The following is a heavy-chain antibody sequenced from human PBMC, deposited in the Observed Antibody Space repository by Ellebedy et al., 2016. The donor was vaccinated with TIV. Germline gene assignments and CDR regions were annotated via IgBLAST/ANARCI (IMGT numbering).Heavy chain of an antibody. CDR3: AKDRFSSAWYGGYFDY. CDR2: ISGSGDSP. V-gene: IGHV3-23*01. Sequence: GESLKISCAASGFTFSSYAMSWLRQAPGKGLEWVSAISGSGDSPHYADSVKGRFTISRDTSKNTLYLKMNSLRAEDTAVYYCAKDRFSSAWYGGYFDYWGQGTLVTVSS. J-gene: IGHJ4*02. D-gene: IGHD6-19*01. CDR1: GFTFSSYA.